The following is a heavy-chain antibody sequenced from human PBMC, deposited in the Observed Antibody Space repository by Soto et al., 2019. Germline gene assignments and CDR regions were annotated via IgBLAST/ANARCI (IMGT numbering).Heavy chain of an antibody. V-gene: IGHV4-39*01. Sequence: QLQLQESGPGLVKPSETLSLTCTVSGGSISSSSYYWGWIRQPPGKVMEWIGSNYYSGSTYYNPSLKSRVTMSLDTSKNQFSLKLSSVTAADTAVYYCATRTKVTNRFFDLWGRGTLVTVSS. CDR3: ATRTKVTNRFFDL. D-gene: IGHD4-17*01. CDR2: NYYSGST. CDR1: GGSISSSSYY. J-gene: IGHJ2*01.